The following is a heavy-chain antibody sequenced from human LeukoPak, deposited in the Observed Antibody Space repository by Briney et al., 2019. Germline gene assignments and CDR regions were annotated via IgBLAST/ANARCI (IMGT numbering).Heavy chain of an antibody. J-gene: IGHJ3*02. Sequence: ASVKVSCKASGYTFTGYYMRWVRQAPGQGLEWMGWINPNSGGTNYAQKFQGRVTMTRDTSISTAYMELSRLRSDDTAVYYCARGSGYDLGAFDIWGQGTMVTVSS. V-gene: IGHV1-2*02. CDR3: ARGSGYDLGAFDI. D-gene: IGHD5-12*01. CDR1: GYTFTGYY. CDR2: INPNSGGT.